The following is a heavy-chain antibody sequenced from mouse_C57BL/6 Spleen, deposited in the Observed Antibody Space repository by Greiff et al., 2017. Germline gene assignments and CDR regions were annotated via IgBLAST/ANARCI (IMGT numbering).Heavy chain of an antibody. Sequence: EVKLVESGGGLVKPGGSLKLSCAASGFTFSSYAMSWVRQTPEKRLEWVATISDGGSYIYYPDNVKGRFTISRDNAKNNLYLQMSHLKSEDTAMYYCARDRAVVAPYAMDYWGQGTSVTVSS. J-gene: IGHJ4*01. CDR2: ISDGGSYI. V-gene: IGHV5-4*01. CDR1: GFTFSSYA. CDR3: ARDRAVVAPYAMDY. D-gene: IGHD1-1*01.